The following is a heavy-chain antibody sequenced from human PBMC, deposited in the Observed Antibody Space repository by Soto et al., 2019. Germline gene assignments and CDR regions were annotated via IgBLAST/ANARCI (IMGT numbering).Heavy chain of an antibody. CDR1: GFTFSNYA. CDR2: ISYDGSDK. Sequence: QVHLVESGGGVVQPGRSLRLSCAASGFTFSNYAMHWVRQAPGKGLEWVAVISYDGSDKYNANSVKGRFTISRDNSKNTLYVPMNSLRAEDTAVYYCARDTGPNGYNYYYFGMYGWCQGTTVTVSS. V-gene: IGHV3-30-3*01. D-gene: IGHD5-18*01. CDR3: ARDTGPNGYNYYYFGMYG. J-gene: IGHJ6*02.